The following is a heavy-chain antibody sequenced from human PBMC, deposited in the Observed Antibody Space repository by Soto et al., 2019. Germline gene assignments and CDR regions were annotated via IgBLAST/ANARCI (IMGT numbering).Heavy chain of an antibody. J-gene: IGHJ4*02. CDR3: AKERDIVVVVAPLDY. CDR1: GFTFSSYG. V-gene: IGHV3-30*18. D-gene: IGHD2-15*01. Sequence: QVQLVESGGGVVQPGRSLRLSCAASGFTFSSYGMQWVRQAPGKGLEWVAVISYDGSNKYYADSVKGRFTISRDNSKNTLYLQMNSLRGEDTAVYYCAKERDIVVVVAPLDYWGQGTLVTVSS. CDR2: ISYDGSNK.